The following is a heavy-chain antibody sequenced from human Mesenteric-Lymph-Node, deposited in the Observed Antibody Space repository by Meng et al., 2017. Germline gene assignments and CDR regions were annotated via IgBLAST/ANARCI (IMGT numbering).Heavy chain of an antibody. CDR3: ARVAAAGNEWFDP. CDR1: GGSISSINW. CDR2: IYHSGST. Sequence: QVQLQESGPGLVKPSGTLPPPCAGSGGSISSINWWTWVRQPPGKGLEWIGEIYHSGSTNYNPSLKSRVTISVDKSKNQFSLKLSSVTAADTAVYYCARVAAAGNEWFDPWGQGTLVTVSS. D-gene: IGHD6-13*01. V-gene: IGHV4-4*02. J-gene: IGHJ5*02.